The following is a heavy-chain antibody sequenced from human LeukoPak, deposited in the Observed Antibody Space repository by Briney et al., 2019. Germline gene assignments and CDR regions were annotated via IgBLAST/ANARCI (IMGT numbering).Heavy chain of an antibody. CDR1: GYSISGGYY. CDR3: ASEGGIQQLSWFDP. J-gene: IGHJ5*02. V-gene: IGHV4-38-2*01. D-gene: IGHD1-1*01. CDR2: IYHSGST. Sequence: SETLSLTCAVSGYSISGGYYWGWIRQPPGKGLEWIGSIYHSGSTYYNPSLKSRVTISVDTSKNQFPLKLSSVTAADTAVYYCASEGGIQQLSWFDPWGQGTLVTVSS.